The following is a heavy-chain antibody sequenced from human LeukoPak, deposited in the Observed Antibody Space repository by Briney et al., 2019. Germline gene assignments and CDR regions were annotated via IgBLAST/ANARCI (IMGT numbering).Heavy chain of an antibody. V-gene: IGHV1-2*02. CDR2: INPNSGGT. Sequence: ASVKVSCKASGYTFTGYYMHWVRQAPGQGLEWMGWINPNSGGTNYAQKFQGRVTMTRDTSISTAYMEPSRLRSDDTAVYYCARGRFLEWLLTSDYGMDVWGQGTTVTVSS. D-gene: IGHD3-3*01. CDR1: GYTFTGYY. CDR3: ARGRFLEWLLTSDYGMDV. J-gene: IGHJ6*02.